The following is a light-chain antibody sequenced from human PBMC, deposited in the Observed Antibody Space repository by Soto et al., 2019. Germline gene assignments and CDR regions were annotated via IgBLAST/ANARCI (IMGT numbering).Light chain of an antibody. J-gene: IGLJ1*01. CDR2: RNN. CDR3: AAWDDSRSGYV. V-gene: IGLV1-47*01. Sequence: QSVLTQPPSASGTPGQRVTISCSGSSSNIGSNYVYWYQQLPGTAPKLLIYRNNQRPSGVPDRFSSSKSRTSASLAISGLRSEDEAEYYCAAWDDSRSGYVFGTGTKVTVL. CDR1: SSNIGSNY.